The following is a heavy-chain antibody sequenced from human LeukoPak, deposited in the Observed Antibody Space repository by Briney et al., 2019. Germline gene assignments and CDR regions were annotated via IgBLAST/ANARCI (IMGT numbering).Heavy chain of an antibody. D-gene: IGHD3-9*01. Sequence: GRSLRLSCAASGFTFSSYAMHWVHQAPGKGLEWVAVISYDGSNKYYADSVKGRFTISRDNSKNTLYLQMNSLRAEDTAVYYCANTYYDILTGYSEFDYWGQGTLVTVSS. V-gene: IGHV3-30*14. CDR1: GFTFSSYA. J-gene: IGHJ4*02. CDR2: ISYDGSNK. CDR3: ANTYYDILTGYSEFDY.